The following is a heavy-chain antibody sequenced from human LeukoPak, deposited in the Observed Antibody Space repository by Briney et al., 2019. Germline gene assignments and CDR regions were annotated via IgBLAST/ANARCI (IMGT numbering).Heavy chain of an antibody. J-gene: IGHJ4*02. D-gene: IGHD6-19*01. Sequence: SETLSLTCAVYGGSFSGYYWSWIRQPPGKGLEWIGEINHSGSTNYNPSLKSRVTISVDTSKNQFSLKLSSVTAADTAVYYCARMHSSGWYPYWGQGTLVTVSS. CDR1: GGSFSGYY. V-gene: IGHV4-34*01. CDR2: INHSGST. CDR3: ARMHSSGWYPY.